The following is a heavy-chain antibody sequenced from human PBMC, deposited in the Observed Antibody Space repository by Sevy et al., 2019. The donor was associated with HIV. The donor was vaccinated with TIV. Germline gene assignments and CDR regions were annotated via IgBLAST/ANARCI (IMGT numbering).Heavy chain of an antibody. V-gene: IGHV6-1*01. CDR1: GDSVSSNNAA. CDR2: TFYRSNWYN. CDR3: ARDGLTYGGMDV. Sequence: SQTLSLTCAISGDSVSSNNAAWNWIRQSPSRGLEWLGRTFYRSNWYNDYAVSVKGRITFNPDTSKNQLSLQLTSVTPEDTAVYYCARDGLTYGGMDVWGQGTTVTVSS. D-gene: IGHD1-20*01. J-gene: IGHJ6*02.